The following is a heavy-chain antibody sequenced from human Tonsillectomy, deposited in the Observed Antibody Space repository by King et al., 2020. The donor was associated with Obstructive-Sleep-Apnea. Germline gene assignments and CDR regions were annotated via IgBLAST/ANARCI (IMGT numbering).Heavy chain of an antibody. Sequence: VQLVESGGGLVQPGGSLRLSCVASGFTFSSYSMNWVRQAPGKGLEWVSYVSGSSSTIYYADSVKGRFTISRDNAKNSLNLHMNSLRAEDTAVYYCARDRVAARPVEDYDMDVWGQGTTVIVSS. CDR3: ARDRVAARPVEDYDMDV. J-gene: IGHJ6*02. CDR1: GFTFSSYS. CDR2: VSGSSSTI. D-gene: IGHD6-6*01. V-gene: IGHV3-48*04.